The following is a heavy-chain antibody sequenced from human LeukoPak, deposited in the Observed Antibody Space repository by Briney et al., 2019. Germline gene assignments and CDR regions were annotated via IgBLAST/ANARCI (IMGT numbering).Heavy chain of an antibody. CDR3: AKDPGVRGYSYALAGY. CDR1: GFTFSDYY. J-gene: IGHJ4*02. V-gene: IGHV3-53*01. Sequence: AGGSLRLSCAASGFTFSDYYMSWIRQAPGKGLEWVSVIYSGGSTYYADSVKGRFTISRDNSKNTLYLQMNSLRAEDTAVYYCAKDPGVRGYSYALAGYWGQGTLVTVSS. D-gene: IGHD5-18*01. CDR2: IYSGGST.